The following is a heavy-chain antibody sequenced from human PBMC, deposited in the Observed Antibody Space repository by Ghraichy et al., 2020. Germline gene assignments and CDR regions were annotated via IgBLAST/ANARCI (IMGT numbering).Heavy chain of an antibody. CDR2: DAEDGKT. D-gene: IGHD3-10*01. CDR3: ETHWDYSREFLYF. V-gene: IGHV1-24*01. J-gene: IGHJ4*02. Sequence: DAEDGKTIYAQKFQGRVTMTEDTSTDTAYMELSSLRSDDPAVYYCETHWDYSREFLYFWGQGTLVTVSS.